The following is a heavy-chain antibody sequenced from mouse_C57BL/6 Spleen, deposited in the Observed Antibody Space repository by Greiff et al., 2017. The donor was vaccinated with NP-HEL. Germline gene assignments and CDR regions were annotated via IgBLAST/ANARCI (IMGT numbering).Heavy chain of an antibody. CDR2: IHPNSGST. CDR1: GYTFTSYW. V-gene: IGHV1-64*01. CDR3: ARRGIYYGNYEAMDY. Sequence: VQLQQPGAELVKPGASVKLSCKASGYTFTSYWMHWVTQRPGQGLEWIGMIHPNSGSTNYNEKFKSKATLTVDKSSSTAYMQLSSLTSEDSAVYYCARRGIYYGNYEAMDYWGQGTSVTVSS. J-gene: IGHJ4*01. D-gene: IGHD2-1*01.